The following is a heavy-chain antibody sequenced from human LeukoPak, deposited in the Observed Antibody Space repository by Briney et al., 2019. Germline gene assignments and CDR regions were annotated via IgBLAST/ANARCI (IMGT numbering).Heavy chain of an antibody. Sequence: GGSLRLSCAASGFTFSSFALSWVRQAPGKGLEWVSSISGSGGSTSYADSVKGRFTISRDISTNTLYLQMNSLRAEDTAVYYCASLGYSSGWYFLYYYYGMDVWGQGTTVTVSS. D-gene: IGHD6-19*01. CDR2: ISGSGGST. V-gene: IGHV3-23*01. CDR1: GFTFSSFA. CDR3: ASLGYSSGWYFLYYYYGMDV. J-gene: IGHJ6*02.